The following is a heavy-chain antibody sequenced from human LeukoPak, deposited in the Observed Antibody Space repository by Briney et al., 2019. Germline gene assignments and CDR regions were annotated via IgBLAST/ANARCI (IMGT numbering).Heavy chain of an antibody. Sequence: SQTLSLTCTVSGASISSGGYYWSRIRQHPGRGLEWIAHIYYSGSTYNNPTLKRRVTISVDPSKNPFSLTPSSLTAADTAVYYCARVHLYYYDSSGYYFSSVDAFDIWGQGTMVTVSS. D-gene: IGHD3-22*01. CDR3: ARVHLYYYDSSGYYFSSVDAFDI. CDR1: GASISSGGYY. V-gene: IGHV4-31*03. J-gene: IGHJ3*02. CDR2: IYYSGST.